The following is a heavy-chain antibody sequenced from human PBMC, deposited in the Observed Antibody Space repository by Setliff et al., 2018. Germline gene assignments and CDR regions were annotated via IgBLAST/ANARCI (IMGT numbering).Heavy chain of an antibody. CDR3: ARMSGFLYMDV. J-gene: IGHJ6*03. CDR1: DDSISSRHYY. D-gene: IGHD3-3*01. V-gene: IGHV4-61*01. CDR2: VYCSGLT. Sequence: SETLSLTCTVSDDSISSRHYYWSWIRQPPGKGLEFIGYVYCSGLTNYDPSLKSRVTMSVDSSKNQFSLKLTSVTAADTAVYYCARMSGFLYMDVWGKGTTVTVSS.